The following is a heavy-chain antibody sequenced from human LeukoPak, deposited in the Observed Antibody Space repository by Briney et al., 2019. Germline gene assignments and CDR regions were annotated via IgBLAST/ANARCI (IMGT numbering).Heavy chain of an antibody. J-gene: IGHJ4*02. Sequence: PGGSLRLSCAASGFTFSTYGMTWVRQAPGKGLEWVSAISGSGGSTYYADSVKGRFTISRDNSKNTLYLQMNSLRAEDTAVYYCANPYYYDSSGYYNWGQGTLVTVSS. V-gene: IGHV3-23*01. CDR3: ANPYYYDSSGYYN. CDR1: GFTFSTYG. D-gene: IGHD3-22*01. CDR2: ISGSGGST.